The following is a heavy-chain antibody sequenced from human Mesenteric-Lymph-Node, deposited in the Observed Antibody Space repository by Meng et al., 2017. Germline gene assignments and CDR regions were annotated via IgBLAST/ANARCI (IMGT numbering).Heavy chain of an antibody. V-gene: IGHV4-38-2*01. CDR2: IYHSGST. D-gene: IGHD1-26*01. Sequence: SETLSLTCGVSNYSISSGYYWGWIRQPPGKGLEWIGSIYHSGSTYYSPSLKSRVTISVDTSKNQFSLKLNSVTAADTAVYFCATGYSGSYYYFDYWGQGALVTVSS. J-gene: IGHJ4*02. CDR1: NYSISSGYY. CDR3: ATGYSGSYYYFDY.